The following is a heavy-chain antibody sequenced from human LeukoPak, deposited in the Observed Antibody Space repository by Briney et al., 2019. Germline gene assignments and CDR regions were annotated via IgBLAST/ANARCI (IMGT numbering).Heavy chain of an antibody. CDR3: ARGGSTLHSAGGHDIEFYYYYYMDV. D-gene: IGHD3-9*01. CDR1: GDSITSGSYY. V-gene: IGHV4-61*02. Sequence: SETLSLTCTVSGDSITSGSYYWSWIRQPAGKGLEWIGRIFISGCTNYNPSLRSRVTMSLDTSKNQFSLKLYSVTAADTAVYYCARGGSTLHSAGGHDIEFYYYYYMDVWGKGTTVTISS. J-gene: IGHJ6*03. CDR2: IFISGCT.